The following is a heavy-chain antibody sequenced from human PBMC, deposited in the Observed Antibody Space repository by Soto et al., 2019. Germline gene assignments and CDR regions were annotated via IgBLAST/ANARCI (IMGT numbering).Heavy chain of an antibody. CDR2: ISYDGSNQ. CDR3: ARAGGLLLDY. Sequence: QVQLVESGGGVVQPGRSLSRSCAASGFTFSSYAMHWVRQAPGKGREWVAVISYDGSNQYYADSVKGRFTISRDISKNTLYLQMNSLRAEDTAVYYCARAGGLLLDYWGQGTLVTVSS. J-gene: IGHJ4*02. V-gene: IGHV3-30-3*01. CDR1: GFTFSSYA. D-gene: IGHD2-15*01.